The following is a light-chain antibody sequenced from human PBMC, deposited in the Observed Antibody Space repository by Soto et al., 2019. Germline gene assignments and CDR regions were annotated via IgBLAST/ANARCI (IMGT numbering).Light chain of an antibody. Sequence: QSVLTQPPSASGTPGQRVIISCPGSSSNIESNFVYWYQQFPGTAPRLLIYRNNQRPSGVPDRFSGSKSGTSASLAISALRSDDEADYSCTVWDDSLRGRLFGGGTNVTVL. CDR3: TVWDDSLRGRL. CDR1: SSNIESNF. V-gene: IGLV1-47*01. CDR2: RNN. J-gene: IGLJ2*01.